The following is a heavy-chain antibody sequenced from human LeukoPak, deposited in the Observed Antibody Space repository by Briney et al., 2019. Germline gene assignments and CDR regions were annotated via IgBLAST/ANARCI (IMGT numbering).Heavy chain of an antibody. Sequence: GGSLRLSCAASGFTVSSNYMSWVRQAPGKGLEWVSVIYSGGSTYYADSVKGRFTISRDNSKNTLYLQMNSLRAEDTAVYYCATREAGYSSSWYYFDYWGQGTLVTVSS. CDR3: ATREAGYSSSWYYFDY. J-gene: IGHJ4*02. CDR1: GFTVSSNY. D-gene: IGHD6-13*01. V-gene: IGHV3-53*01. CDR2: IYSGGST.